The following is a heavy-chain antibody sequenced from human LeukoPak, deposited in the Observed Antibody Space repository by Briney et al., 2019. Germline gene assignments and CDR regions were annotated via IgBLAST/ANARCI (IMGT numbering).Heavy chain of an antibody. J-gene: IGHJ4*02. V-gene: IGHV3-30*02. CDR3: AKDKGFLTGYFDY. CDR2: IRYDGSDK. D-gene: IGHD3-9*01. CDR1: GFTFSSYG. Sequence: GGSLRLSCAASGFTFSSYGMHWVRQAPGKGLEWVAFIRYDGSDKYYADSVKGRLTISRDNSKNTLYLQMNSLRAEDTAVYYCAKDKGFLTGYFDYWGQGTLVTVSS.